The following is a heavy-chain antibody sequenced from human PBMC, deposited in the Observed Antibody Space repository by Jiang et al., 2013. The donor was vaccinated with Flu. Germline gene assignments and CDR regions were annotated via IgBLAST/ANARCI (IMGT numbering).Heavy chain of an antibody. J-gene: IGHJ6*02. CDR1: GYTFTSYG. Sequence: VQLVESGAEVKKPGASVKVSCKASGYTFTSYGISWVRQAPGQGLEWMGWISAYNGNTNYAQKLQGRVTMTTDTSTSTAYMELRSLRSDDTAVYYCARRAGVVPRSVYYGMDVWGQGTTVTVSS. V-gene: IGHV1-18*01. D-gene: IGHD2-21*01. CDR2: ISAYNGNT. CDR3: ARRAGVVPRSVYYGMDV.